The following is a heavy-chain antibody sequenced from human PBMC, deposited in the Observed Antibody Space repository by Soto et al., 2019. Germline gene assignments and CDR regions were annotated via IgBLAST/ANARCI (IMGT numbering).Heavy chain of an antibody. CDR1: GNSFTCYY. Sequence: ASVKVCCKPSGNSFTCYYMHWVRQAPGQGLEWMGRIDPNSGGTNYAQKFQGRVTMTRDTSISTAYMELSRLRSDDTAVYYCASHGRDDSPLDVWGQGTTVTVSS. J-gene: IGHJ6*02. CDR2: IDPNSGGT. V-gene: IGHV1-2*02. D-gene: IGHD1-1*01. CDR3: ASHGRDDSPLDV.